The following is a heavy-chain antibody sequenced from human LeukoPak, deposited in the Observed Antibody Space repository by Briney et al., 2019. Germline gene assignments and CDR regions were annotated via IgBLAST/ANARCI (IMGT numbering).Heavy chain of an antibody. CDR1: GFTFSSYS. Sequence: GGSLRLSCAASGFTFSSYSMNWVRQAPGKGLEWVSYISSSSTIYYADSVKGRFTISRDNAKNSLYLQMNSLRAEDTAVYYCAVGYCSGGSCYSLGYYYYCGMDVWGQGTTVTVSS. D-gene: IGHD2-15*01. J-gene: IGHJ6*02. CDR3: AVGYCSGGSCYSLGYYYYCGMDV. CDR2: ISSSSTI. V-gene: IGHV3-48*04.